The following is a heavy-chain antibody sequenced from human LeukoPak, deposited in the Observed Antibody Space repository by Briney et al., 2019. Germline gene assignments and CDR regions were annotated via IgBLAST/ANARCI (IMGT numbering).Heavy chain of an antibody. CDR2: ISAYNGNT. J-gene: IGHJ4*02. CDR1: GYTFTGYG. V-gene: IGHV1-18*01. Sequence: ASVKVSCKASGYTFTGYGISWVRQAPGQGLEWMAWISAYNGNTNYAQKLQGRVTMTTDTSTSTVYMELRSLSSDDTAVYYCARDCDRSGYYCYWGRGTLVTVSS. D-gene: IGHD3-22*01. CDR3: ARDCDRSGYYCY.